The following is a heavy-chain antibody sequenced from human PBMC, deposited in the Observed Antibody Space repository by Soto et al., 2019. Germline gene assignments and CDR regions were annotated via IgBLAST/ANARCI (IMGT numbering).Heavy chain of an antibody. CDR1: RFTFSDYY. J-gene: IGHJ6*02. CDR2: ITSSSTT. CDR3: ARGGFYGAYIMDV. V-gene: IGHV3-11*01. Sequence: QVQLVESGGGLVKPGGSLRLSCAASRFTFSDYYMNWIRQAPGKGLEWVSYITSSSTTYYADSVKGRFTISRDNAKNSLYLHMNSLRVEDTAVYYCARGGFYGAYIMDVWGQGTTVTVSS. D-gene: IGHD3-10*01.